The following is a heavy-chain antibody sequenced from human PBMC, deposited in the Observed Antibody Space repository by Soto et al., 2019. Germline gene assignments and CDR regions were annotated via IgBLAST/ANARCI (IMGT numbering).Heavy chain of an antibody. CDR3: ASDRCSIRAFDI. CDR1: GFTFSSYW. D-gene: IGHD2-21*01. Sequence: EVQLVESGGGLVQPGGSLRLSCAASGFTFSSYWMHWVRQAPGKGLVWVSRINSDGSSTSYADAVKGRFTISRDNAKNTLYLQMNSLRAEDTAVYYCASDRCSIRAFDIWGQGTMVTVSS. J-gene: IGHJ3*02. V-gene: IGHV3-74*01. CDR2: INSDGSST.